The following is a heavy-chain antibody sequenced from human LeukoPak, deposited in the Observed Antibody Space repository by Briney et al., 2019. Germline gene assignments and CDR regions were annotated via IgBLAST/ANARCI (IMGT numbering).Heavy chain of an antibody. Sequence: SETLSLTCTVSGDSIRNYFWSWIRQPPGKGLEWIGYIYDSGHTNYNPSLRSRVTISVDTSKNQFSLKLSSVTAADTAVYYCAGVGSAMNYYMDVWGKGTTVTISS. D-gene: IGHD5-18*01. J-gene: IGHJ6*03. V-gene: IGHV4-59*08. CDR2: IYDSGHT. CDR1: GDSIRNYF. CDR3: AGVGSAMNYYMDV.